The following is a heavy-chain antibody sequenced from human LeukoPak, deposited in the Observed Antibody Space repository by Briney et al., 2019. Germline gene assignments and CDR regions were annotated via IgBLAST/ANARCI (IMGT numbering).Heavy chain of an antibody. CDR2: TSWSGGSI. CDR1: GFTFDDYA. J-gene: IGHJ3*02. Sequence: AGGSLRLSCAASGFTFDDYAMHWVRQAPGKGLEWVSGTSWSGGSIGYADSVKGRFTISRDNAKNSLYLEMNSLRPEDTAFYYCAKDISSWLDAFDIWGQGTMVTVSS. CDR3: AKDISSWLDAFDI. V-gene: IGHV3-9*01. D-gene: IGHD6-13*01.